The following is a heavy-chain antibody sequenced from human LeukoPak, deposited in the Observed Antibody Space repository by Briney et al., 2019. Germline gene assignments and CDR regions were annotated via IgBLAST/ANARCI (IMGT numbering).Heavy chain of an antibody. CDR1: GYTFTGYY. V-gene: IGHV1-2*02. Sequence: ASVKVSCKASGYTFTGYYMHWVRQAPGQGLEWVGWINPNSGGTNYAQKFQGRVTMTRDTSISTAYMELSRLRSDDTAVYYCARGPLWFGELPAYYFDYWGQGTLVTVSS. D-gene: IGHD3-10*01. CDR3: ARGPLWFGELPAYYFDY. J-gene: IGHJ4*02. CDR2: INPNSGGT.